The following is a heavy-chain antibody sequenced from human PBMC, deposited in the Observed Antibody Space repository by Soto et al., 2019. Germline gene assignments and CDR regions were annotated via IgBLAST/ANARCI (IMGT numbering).Heavy chain of an antibody. CDR3: GRGIRPDS. V-gene: IGHV4-34*02. CDR1: GGSLSGYY. J-gene: IGHJ5*01. CDR2: ISHRGST. Sequence: QVQLQQWGAGLLKPSETLSLTCAVHGGSLSGYYWSWIRQTPGKGLEWIGEISHRGSTNYNPSLKSRVTISLDTSKNQFSLKLASVTAADTAAYYCGRGIRPDSWGQGTQVTVSS. D-gene: IGHD4-17*01.